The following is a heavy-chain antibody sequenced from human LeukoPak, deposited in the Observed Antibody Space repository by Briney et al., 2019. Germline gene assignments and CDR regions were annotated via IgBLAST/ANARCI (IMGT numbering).Heavy chain of an antibody. CDR2: IRSTANGYAT. D-gene: IGHD1-14*01. Sequence: GGSLRLSCAASGFTFSGSALHWVRQASGKGLEWVGRIRSTANGYATAYAASVKGRFTISRGDSKNTAYLQMNSLRAEDTAVYYCARAYNDYWGQGTLVTVSS. CDR1: GFTFSGSA. J-gene: IGHJ4*02. V-gene: IGHV3-73*01. CDR3: ARAYNDY.